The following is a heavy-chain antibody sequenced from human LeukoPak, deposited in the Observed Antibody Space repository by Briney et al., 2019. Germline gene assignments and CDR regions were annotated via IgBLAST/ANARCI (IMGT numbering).Heavy chain of an antibody. D-gene: IGHD2-2*01. CDR3: ARDDGLGYCSSMTCYVFDY. CDR1: GYTFTNYA. CDR2: ISAYTYNT. Sequence: ASAKVSCKSSGYTFTNYAVSWLRQAPGQGLEWMGWISAYTYNTNYAQKFQGRLTMTTDPSTNTGYMELRSLRSDDTAVYYCARDDGLGYCSSMTCYVFDYWGQGTLVTVSS. J-gene: IGHJ4*02. V-gene: IGHV1-18*01.